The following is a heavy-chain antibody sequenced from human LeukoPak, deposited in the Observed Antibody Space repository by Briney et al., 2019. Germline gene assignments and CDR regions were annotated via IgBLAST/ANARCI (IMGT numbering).Heavy chain of an antibody. V-gene: IGHV4-39*01. Sequence: PSETLSLTCTVSGGSFRSNSYYWGWIRQPPGKGLEWLASIYNSASTHYNPSLRSRLTISMASSRGEFSLRLNSVTPTDTAVYYCARNISGWTFDSWGRGTLVTVSS. CDR2: IYNSAST. D-gene: IGHD6-19*01. CDR3: ARNISGWTFDS. CDR1: GGSFRSNSYY. J-gene: IGHJ4*02.